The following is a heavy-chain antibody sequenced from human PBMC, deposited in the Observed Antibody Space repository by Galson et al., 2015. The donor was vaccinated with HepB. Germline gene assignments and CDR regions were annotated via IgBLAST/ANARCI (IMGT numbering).Heavy chain of an antibody. CDR1: GFPLSTSGVG. CDR3: ARRSPSDAYNRCFDY. CDR2: IYWNDDK. Sequence: PALVKPTQTLTLTCTFSGFPLSTSGVGVGWIRQPPGKALEWLALIYWNDDKRYSPSFQGQVTISADKSISTAYLQWSSLKASDTAMYYCARRSPSDAYNRCFDYWGQGTLVTVSS. V-gene: IGHV2-5*01. D-gene: IGHD5-24*01. J-gene: IGHJ4*02.